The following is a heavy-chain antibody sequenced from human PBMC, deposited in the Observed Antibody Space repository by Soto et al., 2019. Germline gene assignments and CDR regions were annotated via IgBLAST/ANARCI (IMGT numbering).Heavy chain of an antibody. CDR3: ARGSTIVRGAPSWFDP. J-gene: IGHJ5*02. CDR1: GGTFSRYT. Sequence: QVQLVQSGAEVKKPGSSVKVSCKASGGTFSRYTINWVRQAPGQGLEWMGRIIPIAAIANYTQKFQGRVTVTVAKSSTPAYMELSSLRSDETAVYYCARGSTIVRGAPSWFDPWGQGTLVTVSS. CDR2: IIPIAAIA. D-gene: IGHD3-10*01. V-gene: IGHV1-69*02.